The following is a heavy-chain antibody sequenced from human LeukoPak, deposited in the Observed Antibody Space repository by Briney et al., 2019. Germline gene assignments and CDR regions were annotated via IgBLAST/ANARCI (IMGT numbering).Heavy chain of an antibody. CDR2: ISSSGSTI. CDR1: GFTFSDYY. J-gene: IGHJ3*02. Sequence: PGGSLRLSCAASGFTFSDYYMSWIHQAPGKGLEWVSYISSSGSTIYYADSVKGRFTISRDNAKNSLYLQMNSLRAEDTAVYYCARGYSYGSPYAFDIWGQGTMVTVSS. CDR3: ARGYSYGSPYAFDI. D-gene: IGHD5-18*01. V-gene: IGHV3-11*01.